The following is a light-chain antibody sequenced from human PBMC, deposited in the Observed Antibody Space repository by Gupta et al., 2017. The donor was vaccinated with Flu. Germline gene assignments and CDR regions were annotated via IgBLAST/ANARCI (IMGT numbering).Light chain of an antibody. Sequence: SLGERATINCKSSQSVLYSSNNKNYLAWYQQKPGQPPKLLIYWASTRESGVPDRFSGSGSGTDFTLTISSLQAEDVAVYYCQQYYSFPPSFGPGTKVDIK. V-gene: IGKV4-1*01. J-gene: IGKJ3*01. CDR3: QQYYSFPPS. CDR2: WAS. CDR1: QSVLYSSNNKNY.